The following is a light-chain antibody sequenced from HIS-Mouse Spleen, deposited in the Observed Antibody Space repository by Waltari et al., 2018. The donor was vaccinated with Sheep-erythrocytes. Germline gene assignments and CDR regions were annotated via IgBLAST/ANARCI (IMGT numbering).Light chain of an antibody. V-gene: IGKV1-12*01. CDR2: AAS. CDR3: QQANSFPIT. Sequence: DIQMTQSPSSVSASVGDRVTITCRASQGISSWLAWYQQKPGKAPKLLIYAASSLQSGVPSRFSGSGSGTDFTLTISSLPEDFVTYYCQQANSFPITFGQGTRLEIK. CDR1: QGISSW. J-gene: IGKJ5*01.